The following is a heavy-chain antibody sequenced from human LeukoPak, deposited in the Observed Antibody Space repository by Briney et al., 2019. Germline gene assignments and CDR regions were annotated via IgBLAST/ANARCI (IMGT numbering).Heavy chain of an antibody. D-gene: IGHD2-2*01. Sequence: PGGSLRLSCAASGFTFDDYAMHWVRQAPGKGLEWVSLISGDGSSTYYADSVKGRFTISRDNSKNSLYLQMNSLRTEDTALYYCAKDMGCSSTSCLIDYWGQGTLVTVSS. V-gene: IGHV3-43*02. J-gene: IGHJ4*02. CDR1: GFTFDDYA. CDR2: ISGDGSST. CDR3: AKDMGCSSTSCLIDY.